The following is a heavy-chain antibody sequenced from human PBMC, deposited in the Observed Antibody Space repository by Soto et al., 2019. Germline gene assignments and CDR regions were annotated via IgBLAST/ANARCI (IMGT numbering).Heavy chain of an antibody. J-gene: IGHJ4*02. D-gene: IGHD4-17*01. V-gene: IGHV3-30*18. CDR3: AKEGALSGWTYGDI. CDR2: VSYDGNEI. CDR1: GFIFSNYG. Sequence: QVQLVESGGGVVQPGRSLRLSCAASGFIFSNYGMHWVRQAPGKGLEWVAVVSYDGNEIHYADSVKGRFTSSRDNSKDTLSLQMNSLRAEDTAVYYCAKEGALSGWTYGDIWGQGTLVTVSS.